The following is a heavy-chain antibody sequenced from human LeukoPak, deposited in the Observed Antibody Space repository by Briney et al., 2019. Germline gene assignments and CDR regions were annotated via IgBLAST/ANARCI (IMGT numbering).Heavy chain of an antibody. CDR2: IYYSGST. CDR1: GGSISN. Sequence: SETLSFTCTVSGGSISNWSWIRQPPGKGLEWIGYIYYSGSTNYNPALKSRVTISVDTSKNQFSLRLSSVTAADTAVYYCARRNERWLHYWYFDLWGRGTLVTVSS. D-gene: IGHD5-24*01. J-gene: IGHJ2*01. V-gene: IGHV4-59*08. CDR3: ARRNERWLHYWYFDL.